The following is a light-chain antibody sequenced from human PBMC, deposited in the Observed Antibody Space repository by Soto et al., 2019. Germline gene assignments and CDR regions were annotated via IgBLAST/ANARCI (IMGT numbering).Light chain of an antibody. Sequence: QSALTQPPSVSGSPGQSVTISCTGTSTDFVSYNRVSWYQQPPGTAPKLIIYEASNRPSGFPDRFSGSKSGNTASLTISGLQAADEADYYCRLYTSENTYVFGTGTKVTVL. CDR3: RLYTSENTYV. J-gene: IGLJ1*01. CDR2: EAS. V-gene: IGLV2-18*01. CDR1: STDFVSYNR.